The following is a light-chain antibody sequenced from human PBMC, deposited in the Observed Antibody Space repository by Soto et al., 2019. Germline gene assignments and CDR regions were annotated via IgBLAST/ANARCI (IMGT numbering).Light chain of an antibody. J-gene: IGLJ2*01. V-gene: IGLV2-18*02. CDR3: SSYAGSSTVV. Sequence: QSVLTQPPSVSGSPGQSVTISCTGTSSDVGSYNRVSWYQQPPGTAPKLMIYEVSNRPSGVPDRFSGSKSGNTASLTISGLQAEEEADYFCSSYAGSSTVVFGGGTKLTVL. CDR1: SSDVGSYNR. CDR2: EVS.